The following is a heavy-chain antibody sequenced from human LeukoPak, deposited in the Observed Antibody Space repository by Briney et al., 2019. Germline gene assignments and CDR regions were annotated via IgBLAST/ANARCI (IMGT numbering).Heavy chain of an antibody. CDR3: ARPSGYCSSTSCSLGYFGL. CDR2: IYYSGST. Sequence: PSETLSLTCTVSGGSISSYYWSWIRQPPGKGLEWIGYIYYSGSTNYNPSLKSRVTISVDTSKNQFSLKLSSVTAADTAVYYCARPSGYCSSTSCSLGYFGLWGRGTLVTVSS. CDR1: GGSISSYY. J-gene: IGHJ2*01. V-gene: IGHV4-59*01. D-gene: IGHD2-2*01.